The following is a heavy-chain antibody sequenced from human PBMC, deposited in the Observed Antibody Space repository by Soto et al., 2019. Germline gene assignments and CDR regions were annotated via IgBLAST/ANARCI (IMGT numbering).Heavy chain of an antibody. J-gene: IGHJ6*02. CDR1: GGSISSGGYY. D-gene: IGHD6-13*01. CDR3: ARDRRQLGPYYYGMDV. Sequence: SETLSLTCTVSGGSISSGGYYWSWIRQHPGKGLEWIGYIYYSGSTYYNPSLKSRVTISVDTSKNQFSLKLSSVTAADTAVYYCARDRRQLGPYYYGMDVWGQGTTVTVSS. CDR2: IYYSGST. V-gene: IGHV4-31*03.